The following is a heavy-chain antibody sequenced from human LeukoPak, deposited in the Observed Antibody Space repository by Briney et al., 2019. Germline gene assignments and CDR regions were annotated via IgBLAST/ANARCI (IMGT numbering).Heavy chain of an antibody. D-gene: IGHD5/OR15-5a*01. CDR2: INSDGSTT. CDR3: ARGRVYSVYD. V-gene: IGHV3-74*01. J-gene: IGHJ4*02. CDR1: GFTFSSYW. Sequence: GGSLRLSCAASGFTFSSYWMYWVRQAPGKGLVWVSRINSDGSTTSYADSVKGRFTISRDNAKNTLYLQMNSLRADDTAVYYCARGRVYSVYDWGQGTLVTVSS.